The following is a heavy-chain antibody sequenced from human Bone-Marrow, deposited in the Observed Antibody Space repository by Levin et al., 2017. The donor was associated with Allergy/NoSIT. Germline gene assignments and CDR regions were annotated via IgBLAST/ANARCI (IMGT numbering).Heavy chain of an antibody. J-gene: IGHJ1*01. CDR1: GFTFRSYA. D-gene: IGHD2-15*01. V-gene: IGHV3-30*04. CDR2: ISYDGSNY. Sequence: PGGSLRLSCAASGFTFRSYAMHWVRQAPGKGLDWVAVISYDGSNYYYADSVKGRFTISRDNSKNTLYLQMNSLRTEDTAVYFCARDLGHCSGGNCNSGYFQFWGQGTLVTVSS. CDR3: ARDLGHCSGGNCNSGYFQF.